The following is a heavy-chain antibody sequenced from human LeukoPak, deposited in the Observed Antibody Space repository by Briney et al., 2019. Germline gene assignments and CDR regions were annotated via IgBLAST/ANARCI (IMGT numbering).Heavy chain of an antibody. D-gene: IGHD3-22*01. J-gene: IGHJ4*02. V-gene: IGHV4-59*01. CDR2: IYYSGST. CDR3: ARGVKLHYYDSSGYYYDY. Sequence: PSETLSLTCTVSGDSISSYYWSWIRQPPGKGLEWIGYIYYSGSTNYNPSLKSRVTISVDTSKNQFSLRLSSVTAADTAVYYCARGVKLHYYDSSGYYYDYWGQGTLVTVSS. CDR1: GDSISSYY.